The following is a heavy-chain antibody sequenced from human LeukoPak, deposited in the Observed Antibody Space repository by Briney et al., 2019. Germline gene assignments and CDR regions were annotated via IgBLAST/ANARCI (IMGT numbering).Heavy chain of an antibody. Sequence: SETLSLTCTVSGGSIASTGCYWGWIRQSPGKGLEWIGSAYYTGEIYSTPSLKSRLTISVDTSKNQFALTLTSVTAADTAVYYCGRHVSNGWDYHYGLDVWGQGTTVTVSS. V-gene: IGHV4-39*01. CDR2: AYYTGEI. CDR3: GRHVSNGWDYHYGLDV. J-gene: IGHJ6*02. D-gene: IGHD6-19*01. CDR1: GGSIASTGCY.